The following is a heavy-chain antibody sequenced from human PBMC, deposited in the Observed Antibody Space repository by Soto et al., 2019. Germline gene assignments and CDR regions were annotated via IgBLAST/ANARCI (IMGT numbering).Heavy chain of an antibody. D-gene: IGHD6-19*01. V-gene: IGHV5-51*01. Sequence: PGESLKISCKGYGYSFTNYWIGWVRQMPGKGLEWMGIIYPGDSDTRYSPSFQGQVTISADKSISTAYLQLSSLKASDTAMYYCARSRRGAYSSGWYSPSGYYNYGIDVWGQGTKVTVSS. CDR1: GYSFTNYW. CDR2: IYPGDSDT. J-gene: IGHJ6*02. CDR3: ARSRRGAYSSGWYSPSGYYNYGIDV.